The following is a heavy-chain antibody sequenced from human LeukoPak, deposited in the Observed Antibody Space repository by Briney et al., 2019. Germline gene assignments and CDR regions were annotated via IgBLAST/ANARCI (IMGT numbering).Heavy chain of an antibody. CDR3: ARDDYGVLDY. J-gene: IGHJ4*02. Sequence: ASVTVSCTASGYTVTSYGISWVRQAPGQGLEWMGWISAYNGNTNYAQKLQGRVTMTTDTSTSTAYMELRSLRSDDTAVYYCARDDYGVLDYWGQGTLVTVSS. D-gene: IGHD4-17*01. V-gene: IGHV1-18*01. CDR1: GYTVTSYG. CDR2: ISAYNGNT.